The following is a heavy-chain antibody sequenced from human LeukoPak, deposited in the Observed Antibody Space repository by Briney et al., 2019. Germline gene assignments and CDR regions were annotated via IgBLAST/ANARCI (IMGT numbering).Heavy chain of an antibody. V-gene: IGHV3-23*01. D-gene: IGHD4-17*01. CDR1: GFTFSSYG. CDR3: AKVGKIYGDYAS. J-gene: IGHJ4*02. CDR2: ISGSGGST. Sequence: GGSLRLSCAASGFTFSSYGMSWVRQAPGKGLEWVSAISGSGGSTYYADAVKGRFTISRDNSKNTLYLQMNSLRAEDTAVYYCAKVGKIYGDYASWGQGTLVTVSS.